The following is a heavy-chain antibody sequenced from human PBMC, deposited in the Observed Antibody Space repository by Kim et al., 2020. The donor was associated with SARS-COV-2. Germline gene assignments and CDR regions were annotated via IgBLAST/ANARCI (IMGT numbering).Heavy chain of an antibody. Sequence: GGSLRLSCAASGFTFSSYAMHWVRQAPGKGLEWVAVISYDGSKKYYADSVKGRFTISRDNSKNTLYLQMNSLRAEDTAVYYCARAHRAYVWGVPCDNWGQGTLVTVSS. J-gene: IGHJ4*02. CDR2: ISYDGSKK. V-gene: IGHV3-30*04. CDR1: GFTFSSYA. CDR3: ARAHRAYVWGVPCDN. D-gene: IGHD3-16*01.